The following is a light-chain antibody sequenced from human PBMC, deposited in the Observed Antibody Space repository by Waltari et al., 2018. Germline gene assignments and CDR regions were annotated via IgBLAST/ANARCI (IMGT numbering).Light chain of an antibody. Sequence: DIQMTQSPSSLSASVGERVTITCRASQSISSYLNWYQHKQGRAPKLLIYAASSLQSGVPARFSGSGSGTDFTLTISSLQPEDFATYYCQQSYSTPRTFGQGTKVEIK. CDR1: QSISSY. J-gene: IGKJ1*01. CDR3: QQSYSTPRT. CDR2: AAS. V-gene: IGKV1-39*01.